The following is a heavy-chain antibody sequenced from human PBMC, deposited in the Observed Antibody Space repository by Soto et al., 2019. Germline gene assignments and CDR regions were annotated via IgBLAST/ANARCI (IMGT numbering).Heavy chain of an antibody. D-gene: IGHD6-13*01. CDR2: INAGNGNT. J-gene: IGHJ5*02. CDR1: GYTFTSYA. CDR3: AIAAAGTMGPNWFDP. Sequence: ASVKVSCKASGYTFTSYAMHWVRQAPGQRLEWMGWINAGNGNTKYSQKFQGRVTITRDTSASTAYMELSSLRSEDTAVYYCAIAAAGTMGPNWFDPWGQGTLVTVSS. V-gene: IGHV1-3*01.